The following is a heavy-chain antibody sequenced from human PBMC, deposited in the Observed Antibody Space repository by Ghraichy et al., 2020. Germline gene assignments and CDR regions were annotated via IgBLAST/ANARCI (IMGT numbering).Heavy chain of an antibody. Sequence: ASVKVSCKASGYTLTSYDINWVRQATGQGLEWMGRMNPNSGNTGYAQKFQGRVTMTRNISISTAYMELSRLTSEDTAVYYCARMFGLAFDPWGQGTLVTVSS. D-gene: IGHD3-10*02. V-gene: IGHV1-8*01. CDR3: ARMFGLAFDP. J-gene: IGHJ5*02. CDR2: MNPNSGNT. CDR1: GYTLTSYD.